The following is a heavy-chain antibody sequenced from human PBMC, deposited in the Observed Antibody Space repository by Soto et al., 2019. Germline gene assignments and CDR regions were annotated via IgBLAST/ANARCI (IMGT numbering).Heavy chain of an antibody. CDR1: GFTFSNAW. CDR3: TSALPWVLRGECSY. CDR2: IKSKTDGGTT. J-gene: IGHJ4*02. D-gene: IGHD3-10*01. Sequence: GGSLRLSCAASGFTFSNAWVSWVRQAPGKGLEWVGRIKSKTDGGTTDYAAPVKGRFTISRDDSKNTLYLQMNSLKSEDTGIYYCTSALPWVLRGECSYWGQGTQVTVSS. V-gene: IGHV3-15*01.